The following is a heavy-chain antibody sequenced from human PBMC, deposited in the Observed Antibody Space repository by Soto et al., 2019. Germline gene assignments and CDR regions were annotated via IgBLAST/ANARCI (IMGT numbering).Heavy chain of an antibody. CDR2: IYYSGST. D-gene: IGHD3-10*01. CDR3: AGPEFGELIFDY. CDR1: GGSISSSSYY. Sequence: PSETLSLTCTVSGGSISSSSYYWGWIRQPPGKGLEWIGSIYYSGSTYYNPSLKSRVTISVDTSKNQFSLKLSSVTAADTAVYYCAGPEFGELIFDYWGQGTLVTGSS. V-gene: IGHV4-39*01. J-gene: IGHJ4*02.